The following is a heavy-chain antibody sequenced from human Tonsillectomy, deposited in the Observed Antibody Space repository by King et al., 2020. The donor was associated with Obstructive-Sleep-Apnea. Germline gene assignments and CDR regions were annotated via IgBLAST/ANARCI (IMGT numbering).Heavy chain of an antibody. D-gene: IGHD2-2*01. CDR1: GFTFSDHY. J-gene: IGHJ6*02. Sequence: QLVQSGGGLVQPGGSLRLSCAASGFTFSDHYMDWVRQAPGKGLEWVGRTRNKANSYTTEYAASVKGRFTISRDESKNSLHLQMNSLKTDDTAVYYCAREIVVVPAATPYYYYYNMDVWGQGTTVTVSS. CDR3: AREIVVVPAATPYYYYYNMDV. V-gene: IGHV3-72*01. CDR2: TRNKANSYTT.